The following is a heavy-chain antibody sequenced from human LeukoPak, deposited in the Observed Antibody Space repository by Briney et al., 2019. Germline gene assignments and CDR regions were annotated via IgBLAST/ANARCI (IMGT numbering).Heavy chain of an antibody. CDR2: ISGSGGST. V-gene: IGHV3-23*01. Sequence: PGGSLRLSCAASGFTFSSYAMSWVRQAPGKGLEWVSAISGSGGSTYYADSVKGRFTISRDNSKNTLYLQMNSLRAEDTAVYYCAKDRITMVRGVISVGFDYWGQGTLVTVSS. CDR3: AKDRITMVRGVISVGFDY. J-gene: IGHJ4*02. CDR1: GFTFSSYA. D-gene: IGHD3-10*01.